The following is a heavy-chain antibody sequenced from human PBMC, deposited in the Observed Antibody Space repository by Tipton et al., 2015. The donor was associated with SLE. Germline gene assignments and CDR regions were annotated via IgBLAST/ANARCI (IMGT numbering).Heavy chain of an antibody. J-gene: IGHJ6*03. CDR3: ARDRAAQYYSYYYMDV. D-gene: IGHD6-25*01. V-gene: IGHV3-74*01. CDR2: INTDGSGK. CDR1: GYTFNRYW. Sequence: SLRLSCEGSGYTFNRYWMHWVRQAPGKGLVWVSRINTDGSGKDYAESVKGRFTISRDNAKNTLYLQMNSLRVEDTAVYYCARDRAAQYYSYYYMDVWGKGTTVTISS.